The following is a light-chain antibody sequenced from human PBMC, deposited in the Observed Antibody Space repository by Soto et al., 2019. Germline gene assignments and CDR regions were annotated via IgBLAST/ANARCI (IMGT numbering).Light chain of an antibody. Sequence: IQMTQSPSTLSASVGDRVTITCRASQSINKWVAWFQQKSGRAPKLLIYDAATLQSGVPSRFSGTGSGTVFSLTISSLQPEDFATYYCQQYNIGYTFGQGTRLDIK. CDR1: QSINKW. J-gene: IGKJ2*01. CDR2: DAA. CDR3: QQYNIGYT. V-gene: IGKV1-5*01.